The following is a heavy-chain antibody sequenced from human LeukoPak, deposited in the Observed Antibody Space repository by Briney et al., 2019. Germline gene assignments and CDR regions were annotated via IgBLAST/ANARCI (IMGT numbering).Heavy chain of an antibody. CDR3: ARRAGAYSHPYDY. J-gene: IGHJ4*02. CDR1: GFTVSSNS. D-gene: IGHD4/OR15-4a*01. V-gene: IGHV3-53*01. Sequence: PGGSLRLSCTVSGFTVSSNSMGWVRQAPGKGLEWVSLIYSDNTHYSDSVKGRFTISRDNSKNTLYLQMNSLRAEDTAVYYCARRAGAYSHPYDYWGQGTLVTVSS. CDR2: IYSDNT.